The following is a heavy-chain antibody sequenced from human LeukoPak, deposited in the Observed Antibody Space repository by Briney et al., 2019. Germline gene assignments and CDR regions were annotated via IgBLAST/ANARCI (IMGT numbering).Heavy chain of an antibody. D-gene: IGHD6-19*01. V-gene: IGHV3-7*01. Sequence: GGSLRLSCAASGFTFSSYWMSWVRQAPGKGLEWVANIKQDGSEKYYVDSVKGRFTISRDNAKSSLYLQMNSLRAEDTAVYYCARTLNSSGWRHFDHWGQGTLVTVSS. CDR2: IKQDGSEK. CDR1: GFTFSSYW. J-gene: IGHJ4*02. CDR3: ARTLNSSGWRHFDH.